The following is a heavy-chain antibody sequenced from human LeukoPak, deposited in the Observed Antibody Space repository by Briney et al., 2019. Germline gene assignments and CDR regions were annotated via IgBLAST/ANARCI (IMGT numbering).Heavy chain of an antibody. J-gene: IGHJ3*02. CDR1: GDTSGSYA. D-gene: IGHD3-16*01. CDR3: ARARSRITFGGIRHAFDI. Sequence: ASVKVSCKASGDTSGSYAMNWVRQAPGQGLEWVARIIPLLGITNRAQNLQGRVTVNADTSTNTVYLELSSLRPDDTAVYHCARARSRITFGGIRHAFDIWGQGTLVTVSS. V-gene: IGHV1-69*04. CDR2: IIPLLGIT.